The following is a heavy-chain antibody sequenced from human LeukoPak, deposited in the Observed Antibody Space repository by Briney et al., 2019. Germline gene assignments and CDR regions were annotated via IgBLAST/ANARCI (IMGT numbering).Heavy chain of an antibody. D-gene: IGHD3-22*01. V-gene: IGHV1-69*04. J-gene: IGHJ5*02. Sequence: IPILGIAIYAQKVQGRVTITADKSTSTAYMELSSLRSEDTAVYYCARDSVSSGYYLGWFDPWGQGTLVTVSS. CDR3: ARDSVSSGYYLGWFDP. CDR2: IPILGIA.